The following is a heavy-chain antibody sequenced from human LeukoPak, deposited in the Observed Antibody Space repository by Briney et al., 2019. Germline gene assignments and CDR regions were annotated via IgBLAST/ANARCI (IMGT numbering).Heavy chain of an antibody. Sequence: SETLSLTCTVSGGSISSSNYYWGWIRQPPGKGLEWIGSIYYSGNTYYNPSLKSRVTISVDTSKKQFSLRLNSVTAADTALYYCVRIWPDLWGRGTLVTVSS. CDR3: VRIWPDL. D-gene: IGHD3-10*01. CDR1: GGSISSSNYY. CDR2: IYYSGNT. J-gene: IGHJ2*01. V-gene: IGHV4-39*07.